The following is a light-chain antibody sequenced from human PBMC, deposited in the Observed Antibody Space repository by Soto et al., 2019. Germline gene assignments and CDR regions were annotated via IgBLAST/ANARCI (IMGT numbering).Light chain of an antibody. V-gene: IGKV4-1*01. Sequence: DIVMTQSPDSLAVSLGERATINCKSSQSVFYSSNNKNSLAWYQQKPGQPPKLLIYWASTRESGVPDRFSGGGSGTDFTLTISSLQAEDVAVYYCQQYYSTPWTFGQGTKVEI. CDR1: QSVFYSSNNKNS. CDR3: QQYYSTPWT. J-gene: IGKJ1*01. CDR2: WAS.